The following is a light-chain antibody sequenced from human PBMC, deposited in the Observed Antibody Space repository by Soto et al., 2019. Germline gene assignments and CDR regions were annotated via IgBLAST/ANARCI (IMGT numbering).Light chain of an antibody. CDR3: MQALQTPLT. CDR2: LGS. J-gene: IGKJ4*01. Sequence: DIVMTQSPLSLPVTPGEPASISCRSSQSLLHSNGYNYLDWYLQKPGQSPQLLIYLGSNRASGGHDRFSRSASGTDFTLKLSRVEAADVVVYYCMQALQTPLTFGGGTKVEIK. V-gene: IGKV2-28*01. CDR1: QSLLHSNGYNY.